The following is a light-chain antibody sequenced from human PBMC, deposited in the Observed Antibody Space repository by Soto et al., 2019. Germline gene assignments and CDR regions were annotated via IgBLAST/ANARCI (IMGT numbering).Light chain of an antibody. CDR3: QQRSNWPIFT. V-gene: IGKV3-11*01. Sequence: EIVLTQSPATPSLYTGERATLSCRASQSVSSYLAWYQQKPGQAPRLLIYDASNRATGIPARFSGSGSGTDFTLTISSLEPEDFAVYYCQQRSNWPIFTFGPGTKVDI. J-gene: IGKJ3*01. CDR1: QSVSSY. CDR2: DAS.